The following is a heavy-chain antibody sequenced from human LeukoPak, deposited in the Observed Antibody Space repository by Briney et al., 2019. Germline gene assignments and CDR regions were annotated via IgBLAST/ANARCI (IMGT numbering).Heavy chain of an antibody. D-gene: IGHD2-2*01. CDR1: GVTFSNAG. CDR3: ATERACGSSSCVAYYFDS. CDR2: ISASGTYI. V-gene: IGHV3-21*01. Sequence: GGSLRLSCAASGVTFSNAGMDWVRQAPGQGLEWVSSISASGTYIWYADSVKGRFTICRDNAKSSLYLQMDSLRAEDTAVYYCATERACGSSSCVAYYFDSWGQGTLVTVSS. J-gene: IGHJ4*02.